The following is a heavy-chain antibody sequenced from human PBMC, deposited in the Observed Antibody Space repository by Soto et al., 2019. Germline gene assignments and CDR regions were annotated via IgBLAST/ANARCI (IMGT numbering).Heavy chain of an antibody. CDR1: GFPFSTYP. CDR2: ISSSSSYI. J-gene: IGHJ5*02. V-gene: IGHV3-21*01. Sequence: EVQLVESGGGLVKPGGPLELPLAASGFPFSTYPISWVPQPPGKGREWISSISSSSSYIDYADSVKGRFTSSRDNAKNSLFLQMNSLRAEDTAVYYCARDRIVGSYNWFDPWGQGTLVTVSS. CDR3: ARDRIVGSYNWFDP. D-gene: IGHD1-26*01.